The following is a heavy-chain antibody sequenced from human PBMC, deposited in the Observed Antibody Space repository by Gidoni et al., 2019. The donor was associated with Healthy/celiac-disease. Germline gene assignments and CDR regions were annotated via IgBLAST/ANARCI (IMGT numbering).Heavy chain of an antibody. J-gene: IGHJ3*02. V-gene: IGHV3-21*01. CDR3: ARMGYSSGWYGVDAFDI. CDR2: ISSSSSYI. D-gene: IGHD6-19*01. CDR1: GFPFISHS. Sequence: EVQLVESGGGLVKPVGALRLSCAASGFPFISHSMNWVRQAPGKGLEWVSSISSSSSYIYYADSVKGRFTISRDNAKNSLYLQMNSLRAEDTAVYYCARMGYSSGWYGVDAFDIWGQGTMVTVSS.